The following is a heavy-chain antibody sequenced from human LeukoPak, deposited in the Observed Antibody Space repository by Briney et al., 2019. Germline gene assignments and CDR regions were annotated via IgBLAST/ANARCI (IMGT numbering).Heavy chain of an antibody. V-gene: IGHV3-72*01. Sequence: GGSLRLSCEASGFTFIDHYIDWVRQAPGKGLEWVGRTTNKANSYTTEYAASVKGRFTISRDDSKNSLYLQMNSLKTEDTAVYYCARDRYGVQYYYWGQGTLVTVSS. D-gene: IGHD4-17*01. CDR2: TTNKANSYTT. J-gene: IGHJ4*02. CDR3: ARDRYGVQYYY. CDR1: GFTFIDHY.